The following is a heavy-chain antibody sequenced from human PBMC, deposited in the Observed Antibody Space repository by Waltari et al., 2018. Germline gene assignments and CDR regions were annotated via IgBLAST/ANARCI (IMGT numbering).Heavy chain of an antibody. CDR1: GYTFTDYY. J-gene: IGHJ3*02. D-gene: IGHD2-2*01. CDR2: VDPEDGET. CDR3: AITFYADCSSTSCSGAYAFDI. V-gene: IGHV1-69-2*01. Sequence: EVQLVQSGAEVKKPGATVKLSCKASGYTFTDYYMHWVQQAPGKGLAWMGRVDPEDGETIYAEKFQGRVTITADTSTDTAYMELSSLRSEDTAVYYCAITFYADCSSTSCSGAYAFDIWGQGTMVTVSS.